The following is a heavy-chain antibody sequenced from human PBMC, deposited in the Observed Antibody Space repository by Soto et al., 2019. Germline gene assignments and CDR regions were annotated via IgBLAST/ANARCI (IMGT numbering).Heavy chain of an antibody. CDR3: AKDWTVLRFLEWLPRLDAFDI. Sequence: GGSLRLSCAASGFTFSSYAMSWVRQAPGKGLEWVSAISGSGGSTYYADSVKGRFTISRDNSKNTLYLQMNSLRAEDTAVYYCAKDWTVLRFLEWLPRLDAFDIWGQGTMVTVSS. CDR1: GFTFSSYA. V-gene: IGHV3-23*01. J-gene: IGHJ3*02. D-gene: IGHD3-3*01. CDR2: ISGSGGST.